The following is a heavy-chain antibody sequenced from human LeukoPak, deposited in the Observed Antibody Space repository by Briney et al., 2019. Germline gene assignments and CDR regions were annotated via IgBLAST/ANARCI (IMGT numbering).Heavy chain of an antibody. CDR3: AKDTSSGWFYYFDY. J-gene: IGHJ4*02. CDR1: GFTFSSYA. V-gene: IGHV3-23*01. Sequence: GGSLRLSCAASGFTFSSYAMSWVRQAPGKGLEWVSAISGSGGSTYYADSVKGRFIISRDNSKNTLYLQMNSLRAEDTAVYYCAKDTSSGWFYYFDYWGQGTLVTVSS. D-gene: IGHD6-19*01. CDR2: ISGSGGST.